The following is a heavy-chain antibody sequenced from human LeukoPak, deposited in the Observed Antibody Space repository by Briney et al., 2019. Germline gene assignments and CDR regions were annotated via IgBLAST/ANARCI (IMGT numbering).Heavy chain of an antibody. Sequence: PGGSLRLSCAASRFTFSSYWMSWVRKAPGKGLEWVANIKQDGSEKYYVDSVRGRFTISRDNAKNSLYLQMNSLRAEDTAVYYCARAVGNSGTDYWGQGTLVTVSS. V-gene: IGHV3-7*04. CDR1: RFTFSSYW. D-gene: IGHD4-23*01. CDR2: IKQDGSEK. J-gene: IGHJ4*02. CDR3: ARAVGNSGTDY.